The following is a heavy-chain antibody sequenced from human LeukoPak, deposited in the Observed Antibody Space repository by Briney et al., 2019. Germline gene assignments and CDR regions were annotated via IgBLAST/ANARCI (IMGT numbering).Heavy chain of an antibody. V-gene: IGHV3-30*18. CDR1: GFTFSGYG. D-gene: IGHD2-15*01. CDR2: ISYDGSNK. Sequence: GRSLRLSCSASGFTFSGYGMHWVRQAPGKGLEWVAVISYDGSNKYYADSVKGRFTISRDNSKNTLYLQMNSLRAEDTAVYYCAKDRRSLLRFDYWGQGTLVTVSS. J-gene: IGHJ4*02. CDR3: AKDRRSLLRFDY.